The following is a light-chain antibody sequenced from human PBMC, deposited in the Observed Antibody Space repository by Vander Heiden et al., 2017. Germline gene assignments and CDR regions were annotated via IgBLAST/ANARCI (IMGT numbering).Light chain of an antibody. CDR1: SGSIASNY. CDR3: QSYDSSINWV. Sequence: NFMLTQPHSVSESPGKTVTISCTRSSGSIASNYVQWYQQRPGSSPTTGIYEDNQRPSGVPDRFSGSIDSSSNSASLTISGLKTEDEADYYCQSYDSSINWVFGGGTKLTVL. J-gene: IGLJ3*02. V-gene: IGLV6-57*01. CDR2: EDN.